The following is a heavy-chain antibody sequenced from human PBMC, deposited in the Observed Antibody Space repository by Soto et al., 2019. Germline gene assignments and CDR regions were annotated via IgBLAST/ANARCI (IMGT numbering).Heavy chain of an antibody. V-gene: IGHV3-30-3*01. CDR3: ARDPQMTEWLVGIYYYYGMDV. D-gene: IGHD6-19*01. CDR1: GFTFSSYA. J-gene: IGHJ6*02. CDR2: ISYDGSNK. Sequence: GGSLRLSCAASGFTFSSYAMHWVRQAPGKGLEWVAVISYDGSNKYYADSVKGRFTISRDNSKNTLYLQMNSLRAEDTAVYYCARDPQMTEWLVGIYYYYGMDVWGQGTTVTVSS.